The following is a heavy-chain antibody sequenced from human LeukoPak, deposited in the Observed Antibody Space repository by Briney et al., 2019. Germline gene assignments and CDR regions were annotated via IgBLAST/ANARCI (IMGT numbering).Heavy chain of an antibody. CDR1: GYIFTTYW. J-gene: IGHJ4*02. D-gene: IGHD3-3*02. CDR2: INPANSDT. CDR3: VCDRGNFDSFDF. V-gene: IGHV5-51*01. Sequence: GESLKISFRVSGYIFTTYWIGWVRQMPGKGLEWMGLINPANSDTRYSPSFHGQVTMSADKSISTAYLQWSSLKASDTAVYYCVCDRGNFDSFDFWGQGTLVTVSS.